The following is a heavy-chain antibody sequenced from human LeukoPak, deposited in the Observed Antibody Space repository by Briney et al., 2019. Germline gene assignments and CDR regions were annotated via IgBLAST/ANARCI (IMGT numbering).Heavy chain of an antibody. CDR3: ASRHDSGPY. D-gene: IGHD4-17*01. V-gene: IGHV4-39*07. CDR2: IYYSGST. Sequence: SETPSLTCTVSGGSISSSSYYWGWIRQPPGKGLEWIGSIYYSGSTYYNPSLKSRVTISVDKSNNQFSLKLTSVTAADTAVYYCASRHDSGPYWGQGTLVTVSS. J-gene: IGHJ4*02. CDR1: GGSISSSSYY.